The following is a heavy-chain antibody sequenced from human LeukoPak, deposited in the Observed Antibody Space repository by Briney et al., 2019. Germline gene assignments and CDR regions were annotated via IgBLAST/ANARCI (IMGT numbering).Heavy chain of an antibody. J-gene: IGHJ4*02. CDR2: IYNMGST. Sequence: SETLSLTCTVSGGSISSYYWSWLRQPPGKGRGGIGYIYNMGSTNYNPSLKSRVTISVDTSKNQFSLKLSSVTAADTAVYYCARDKGGYFDYWGQGTLVTVSS. CDR3: ARDKGGYFDY. V-gene: IGHV4-59*01. CDR1: GGSISSYY.